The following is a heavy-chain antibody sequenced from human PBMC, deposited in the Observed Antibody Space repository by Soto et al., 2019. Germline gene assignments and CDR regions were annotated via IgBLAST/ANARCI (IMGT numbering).Heavy chain of an antibody. V-gene: IGHV1-58*01. Sequence: SVKVSCKASGFTFTSSAVQWVRQARGERLEWIGWIVVGSGNTNYAQKFQERVTITRDMSTSTAYMELSSLRSEDTAVYYCAADARFLEWYCYGMDVWRRGTTVIVCS. D-gene: IGHD3-3*01. CDR1: GFTFTSSA. CDR2: IVVGSGNT. J-gene: IGHJ6*01. CDR3: AADARFLEWYCYGMDV.